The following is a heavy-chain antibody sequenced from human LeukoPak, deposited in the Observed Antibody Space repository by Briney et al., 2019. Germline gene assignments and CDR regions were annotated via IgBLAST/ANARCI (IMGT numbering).Heavy chain of an antibody. J-gene: IGHJ6*02. D-gene: IGHD3-9*01. CDR1: GFTFSSYW. V-gene: IGHV3-7*01. CDR2: IKQDGSEK. CDR3: ARDPTYYDILTGYSSPSYGMDV. Sequence: GGSLRLSCAASGFTFSSYWMSWVRQAPGKGLEWVANIKQDGSEKYYVDSVKGRFTISRDNAKNSLYLQMNSLRAEDTAVYYCARDPTYYDILTGYSSPSYGMDVWGQGTTVTVSS.